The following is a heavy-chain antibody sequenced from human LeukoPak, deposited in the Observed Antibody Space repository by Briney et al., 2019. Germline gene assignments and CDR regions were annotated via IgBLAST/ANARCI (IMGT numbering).Heavy chain of an antibody. CDR1: GFTFSSYA. CDR2: ISGSGGST. Sequence: GGSLRLSCAASGFTFSSYAMSWVRQAPGKGLEWVSAISGSGGSTYYADSVKGRFTISRDNSKNTLYLQMNSLRAEDTAVYYCAKGGGSGTYYSPCGMDVWGQGTTVTVSS. J-gene: IGHJ6*02. CDR3: AKGGGSGTYYSPCGMDV. V-gene: IGHV3-23*01. D-gene: IGHD3-10*01.